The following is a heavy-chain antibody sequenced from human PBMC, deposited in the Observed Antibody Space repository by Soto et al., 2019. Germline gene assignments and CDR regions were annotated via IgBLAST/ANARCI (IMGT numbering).Heavy chain of an antibody. Sequence: EVQLVETGGGLIQPGGSLRLSCAASGFSVGSNYMTWVRQSPGNGLEWVSLIYSNGDTDYADSVKVRFSISRDNFKTPLYLQINNLRDEDTAVYHCARTSDSSPVPEADGVWGRGTLVTVSS. J-gene: IGHJ4*02. V-gene: IGHV3-53*02. CDR2: IYSNGDT. CDR3: ARTSDSSPVPEADGV. D-gene: IGHD2-8*01. CDR1: GFSVGSNY.